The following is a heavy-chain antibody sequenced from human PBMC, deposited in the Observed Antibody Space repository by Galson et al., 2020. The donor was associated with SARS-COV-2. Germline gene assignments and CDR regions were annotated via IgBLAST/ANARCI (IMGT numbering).Heavy chain of an antibody. CDR1: GSTFSSYG. D-gene: IGHD2-21*02. J-gene: IGHJ2*01. V-gene: IGHV3-30*18. CDR3: AKDFNYGGNSWYFDL. Sequence: TGGSLRLSCAASGSTFSSYGMHWVRQAPGKGLEWVAAISYDGSYQYYADSVKGRFTISRDNSKNTLYLQMDSLRTEDTAVFYCAKDFNYGGNSWYFDLWGRGSLVSVSS. CDR2: ISYDGSYQ.